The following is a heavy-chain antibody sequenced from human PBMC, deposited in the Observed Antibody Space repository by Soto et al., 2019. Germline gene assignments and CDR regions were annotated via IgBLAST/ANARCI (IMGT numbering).Heavy chain of an antibody. Sequence: ASVKVSCKASGYTFTGYYMHWVRQAPGQGLEWMGWINPNSGGTNYAQKFQGWVTMTRDTSISTAYMELSRLRSDDTAVYYCARSGLLGYCSGGSCYSDYYYYYMDVWGKGTTVTVSS. V-gene: IGHV1-2*04. D-gene: IGHD2-15*01. J-gene: IGHJ6*03. CDR1: GYTFTGYY. CDR2: INPNSGGT. CDR3: ARSGLLGYCSGGSCYSDYYYYYMDV.